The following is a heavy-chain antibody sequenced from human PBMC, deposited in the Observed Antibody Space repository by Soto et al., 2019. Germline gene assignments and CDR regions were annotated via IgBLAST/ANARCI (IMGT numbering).Heavy chain of an antibody. J-gene: IGHJ4*02. Sequence: TLSLTCTVSGGSISSGGYYWSWIRQHPGKGLEWIGYIYYSGSTYYNPSLKSRVTISVDTSKNQFSLKLSSVTAADTAVYHCARWSDLYSSSWYVHVDYWGQGTLVTVSS. CDR2: IYYSGST. CDR1: GGSISSGGYY. CDR3: ARWSDLYSSSWYVHVDY. D-gene: IGHD6-13*01. V-gene: IGHV4-31*03.